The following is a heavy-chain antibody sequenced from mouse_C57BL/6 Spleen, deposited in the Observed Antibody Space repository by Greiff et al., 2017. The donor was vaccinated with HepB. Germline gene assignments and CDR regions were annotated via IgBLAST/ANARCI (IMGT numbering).Heavy chain of an antibody. CDR1: GYTFTSYW. Sequence: QVQLQQPGAELVMPGASVKLSCKASGYTFTSYWMHWVKQRPGQGLEWIGEIDPSDSYTNYNQKFKGKSTLTVDKSSSTAYMQLSSLTSEDSAVYYCARRGFNCEYFGVWGAGATVTVSS. CDR3: ARRGFNCEYFGV. D-gene: IGHD4-1*01. J-gene: IGHJ1*01. CDR2: IDPSDSYT. V-gene: IGHV1-69*01.